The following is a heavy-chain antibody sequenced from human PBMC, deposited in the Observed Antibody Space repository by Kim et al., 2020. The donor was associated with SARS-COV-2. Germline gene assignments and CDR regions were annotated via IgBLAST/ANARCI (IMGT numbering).Heavy chain of an antibody. V-gene: IGHV4-59*08. D-gene: IGHD5-18*01. CDR1: GGSISSYY. CDR2: IYYSGST. Sequence: SETLSLTCTVSGGSISSYYWSWIRQPPGKGLEWIGYIYYSGSTNYNTSLKSRVTISVDTSKNQFSLKLSSVTAADTAVYYCARSKGYSYGHYFDYWGQGTLVTVSS. CDR3: ARSKGYSYGHYFDY. J-gene: IGHJ4*02.